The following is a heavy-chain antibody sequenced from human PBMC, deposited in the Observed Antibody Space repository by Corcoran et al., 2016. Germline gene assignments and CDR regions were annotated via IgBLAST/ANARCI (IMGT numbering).Heavy chain of an antibody. CDR2: IYHSGIS. CDR3: ASGNYSSSSDY. V-gene: IGHV4-38-2*02. D-gene: IGHD6-6*01. J-gene: IGHJ4*02. Sequence: QVQLVESGPGLVKPSETLSLTCTVSGYSISSGYYWGWLRQPPGKGLEWIGSIYHSGISYHNPSLKSRVTISVDTSENRFSLKLSSVTAADTAMYYCASGNYSSSSDYWGQGTLVTVSS. CDR1: GYSISSGYY.